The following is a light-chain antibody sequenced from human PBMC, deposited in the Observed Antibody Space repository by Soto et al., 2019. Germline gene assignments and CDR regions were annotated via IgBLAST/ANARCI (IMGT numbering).Light chain of an antibody. J-gene: IGLJ3*02. V-gene: IGLV4-69*01. CDR1: SGHSSYA. CDR3: QTWGTGIWV. CDR2: LNSDGSH. Sequence: QPVLTQSPSASASLGASVKLTCTLSSGHSSYAIAWHQQQPEKGPRYLMKLNSDGSHSKVDGIPDRFSGSSSGAERYLTISSLQSEDEADYYCQTWGTGIWVFGGGTKVTVL.